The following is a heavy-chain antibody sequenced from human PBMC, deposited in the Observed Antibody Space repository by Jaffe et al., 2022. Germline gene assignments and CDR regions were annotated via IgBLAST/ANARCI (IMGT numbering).Heavy chain of an antibody. J-gene: IGHJ4*02. CDR2: MNPNSGNT. Sequence: QVQLVQSGAEVKKPGASVKVSCKASGYTFTSYDINWVRQATGQGLEWMGWMNPNSGNTGYAQKFQGRVTMTRNTSISTAYMELSSLRSEDTAVYYCARGPRYCSGGSCYLYDYWGQGTLVTVSS. D-gene: IGHD2-15*01. CDR1: GYTFTSYD. CDR3: ARGPRYCSGGSCYLYDY. V-gene: IGHV1-8*01.